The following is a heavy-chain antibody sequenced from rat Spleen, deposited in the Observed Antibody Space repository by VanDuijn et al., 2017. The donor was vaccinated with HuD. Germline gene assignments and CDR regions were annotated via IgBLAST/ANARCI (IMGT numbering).Heavy chain of an antibody. V-gene: IGHV2-45*01. J-gene: IGHJ2*01. CDR2: MWSGGST. CDR1: GFSLTSYN. CDR3: SRGIDYFDY. Sequence: QVQLMESGPGLVQPSETLSLTCTVSGFSLTSYNVHWVRQPPGKGLEWMGVMWSGGSTDYNSALKSRLSISRDTSKNQVFLKMNSLQSEDTTTYYCSRGIDYFDYWGQGVMVTVSS.